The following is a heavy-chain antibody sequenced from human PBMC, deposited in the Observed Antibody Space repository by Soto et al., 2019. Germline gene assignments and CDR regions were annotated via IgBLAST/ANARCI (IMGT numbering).Heavy chain of an antibody. J-gene: IGHJ6*02. CDR3: ARNESSNFYGMDV. Sequence: EVQLVESGGGLVKPGGSLRLSCAASGFTFSSYTMNWVRQAPGKGLEWVSSISSSGFSINYADSVKGRFSISRDNAQNSLHLQMNNLRAEDTAVYYCARNESSNFYGMDVWGQGTTVTVSS. D-gene: IGHD6-6*01. V-gene: IGHV3-21*01. CDR2: ISSSGFSI. CDR1: GFTFSSYT.